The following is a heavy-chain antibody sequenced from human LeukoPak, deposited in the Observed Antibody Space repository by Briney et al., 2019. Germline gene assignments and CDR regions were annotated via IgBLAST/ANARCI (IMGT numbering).Heavy chain of an antibody. CDR2: ISGSGGST. CDR3: AKAFSYGGNGNFDY. J-gene: IGHJ4*02. CDR1: GFTFSSYA. D-gene: IGHD4-23*01. V-gene: IGHV3-23*01. Sequence: GGSLRLSCVASGFTFSSYAMSWVRQAPGKGLEWVSAISGSGGSTYYADSVKGRFTISRDNSKNTLYLQMNSLRAEDTAVYYCAKAFSYGGNGNFDYWGQGTLVTVSS.